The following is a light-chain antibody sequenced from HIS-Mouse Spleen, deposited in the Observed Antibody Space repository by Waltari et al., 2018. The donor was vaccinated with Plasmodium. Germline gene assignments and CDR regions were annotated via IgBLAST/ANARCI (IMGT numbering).Light chain of an antibody. CDR3: QQYGSSLPWT. CDR2: GAS. J-gene: IGKJ1*01. CDR1: QSVSSSY. Sequence: EIVLTQSPGTLSLSPGDRATLPCRASQSVSSSYLAWYQQKPGQAPRLLIYGASSRATGIPDRFSGSGSGTDFTLTISRLEPEDFAVYYCQQYGSSLPWTFGQGTKVEIK. V-gene: IGKV3-20*01.